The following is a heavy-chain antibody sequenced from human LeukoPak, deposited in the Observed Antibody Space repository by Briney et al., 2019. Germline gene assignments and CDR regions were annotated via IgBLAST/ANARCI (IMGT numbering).Heavy chain of an antibody. CDR1: GFTFSSYS. V-gene: IGHV3-7*01. D-gene: IGHD2-2*01. J-gene: IGHJ4*02. CDR2: IIQDGSAQ. CDR3: AIDLFSCSSTNCYVY. Sequence: GGSLRLSCAASGFTFSSYSMNWVRQAPGKGLEWVANIIQDGSAQYYVDSVKGRFTISRDNVDNSLYLQMNSLRAEDTAVYYCAIDLFSCSSTNCYVYWGRGTLVTVSS.